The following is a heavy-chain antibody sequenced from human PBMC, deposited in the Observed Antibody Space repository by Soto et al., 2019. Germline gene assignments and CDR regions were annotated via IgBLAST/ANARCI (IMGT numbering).Heavy chain of an antibody. V-gene: IGHV4-39*07. D-gene: IGHD3-10*01. CDR1: GFSISSSDSY. CDR3: ARDRRLITMVRGVSLWFDP. Sequence: PSETLSLTCTVSGFSISSSDSYWGWIRQPPGKGLEWIGEINHSGSTNYNPSLKSRVTISVDTSKNQFSLKLSSVTAADTAVYYCARDRRLITMVRGVSLWFDPWGQGTLVTVSS. CDR2: INHSGST. J-gene: IGHJ5*02.